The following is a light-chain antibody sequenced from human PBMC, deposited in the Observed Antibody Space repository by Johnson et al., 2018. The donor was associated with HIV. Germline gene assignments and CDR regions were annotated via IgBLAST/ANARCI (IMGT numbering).Light chain of an antibody. CDR1: TSNVGNNY. J-gene: IGLJ1*01. Sequence: QSVLTQPPSVSAAPGQKVSISCSGSTSNVGNNYVSWYQQLPGAAPKLLIYETNKRPSGIPDRFSGSKSGTSAPLGITGLQTGDEADYYGGTWDSSLSASYVFGTGTKVAVL. CDR2: ETN. CDR3: GTWDSSLSASYV. V-gene: IGLV1-51*02.